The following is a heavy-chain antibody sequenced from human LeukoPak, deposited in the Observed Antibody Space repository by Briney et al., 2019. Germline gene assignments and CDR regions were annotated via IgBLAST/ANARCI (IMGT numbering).Heavy chain of an antibody. Sequence: SQTLSLTCTVSGGSISNGGYYWSWIRQHPGKGLEWIGYIYYSGSTYYNPSLKSRVTISVDTSKNQFSLKLSSVTAADTAVYYCARGVRFSALDPWGQGTLVTVSS. J-gene: IGHJ5*02. CDR1: GGSISNGGYY. CDR2: IYYSGST. V-gene: IGHV4-31*03. CDR3: ARGVRFSALDP. D-gene: IGHD3-3*01.